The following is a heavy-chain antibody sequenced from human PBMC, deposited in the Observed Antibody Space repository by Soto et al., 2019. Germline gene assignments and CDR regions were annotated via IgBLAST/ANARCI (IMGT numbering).Heavy chain of an antibody. CDR1: GFTFSSYA. CDR2: ISYDGSNK. V-gene: IGHV3-30-3*01. J-gene: IGHJ3*02. Sequence: QVQLVESGGGVVQPGRSLRLSCAASGFTFSSYAMHWVRQAPGKGLEWVAVISYDGSNKYYADSVKGRFTISRDNSKNTLYMQMNSLRDEDTAVYYCASDLSRSGYGTDAFDIGGQGTMVTVSS. CDR3: ASDLSRSGYGTDAFDI. D-gene: IGHD5-12*01.